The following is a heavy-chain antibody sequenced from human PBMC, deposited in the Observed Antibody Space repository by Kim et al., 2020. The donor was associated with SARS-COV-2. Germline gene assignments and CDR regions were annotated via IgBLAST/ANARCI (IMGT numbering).Heavy chain of an antibody. J-gene: IGHJ6*02. D-gene: IGHD6-6*01. CDR1: GFTFSSYA. CDR2: ISYDGSNK. CDR3: ARPNSSSRRYYYGMDV. V-gene: IGHV3-30*04. Sequence: GGSLRLSCAASGFTFSSYAMHWVRQAPGKGLEWVAVISYDGSNKYYADSVKGRFTISRDNSKNTLYLQMNSLRAEDTAVYYCARPNSSSRRYYYGMDVWGQGTTVTVSS.